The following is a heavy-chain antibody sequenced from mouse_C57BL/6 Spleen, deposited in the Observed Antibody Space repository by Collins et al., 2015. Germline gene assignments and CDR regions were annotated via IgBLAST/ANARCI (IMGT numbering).Heavy chain of an antibody. Sequence: QVQLQQSGAELVRPGASVTLSCKASGYTFTDYEMHWVKQAPVHGLEWIGAIDPETGGTAYNQKFKGKTILTADKSSSTAYMELRSLTSEDSAVYYCTRRTYWGQGTLVTVSA. CDR1: GYTFTDYE. CDR2: IDPETGGT. V-gene: IGHV1-15*01. CDR3: TRRTY. J-gene: IGHJ3*01.